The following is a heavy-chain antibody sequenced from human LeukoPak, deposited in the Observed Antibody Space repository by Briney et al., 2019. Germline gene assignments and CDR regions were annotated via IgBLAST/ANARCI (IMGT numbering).Heavy chain of an antibody. CDR2: IISSGASA. CDR1: GFTFSSYG. D-gene: IGHD6-19*01. J-gene: IGHJ4*02. V-gene: IGHV3-23*01. CDR3: AKTTYNGGWGVDY. Sequence: GGSLRLSCAASGFTFSSYGMNWVRQAPGKGLEWVSGIISSGASAYYANSVKGRFTISRDNSKNTLFLQMTSLRAEDTAVYYCAKTTYNGGWGVDYWGQGTLDTVSS.